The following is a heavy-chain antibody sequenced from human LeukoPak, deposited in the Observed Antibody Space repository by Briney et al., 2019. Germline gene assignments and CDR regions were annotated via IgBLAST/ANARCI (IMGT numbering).Heavy chain of an antibody. J-gene: IGHJ4*02. CDR1: GFTFRTYG. V-gene: IGHV3-30*02. CDR2: VRDDGSTK. D-gene: IGHD6-6*01. CDR3: ARTVSSSWGLFDS. Sequence: QVQLVESGGGVVQPGGSLRLSCAASGFTFRTYGMHWVRQAPGKGLEWMAFVRDDGSTKYYADPVKGRFSISRDNSKNTLYLQMNSLRADDTAVFFCARTVSSSWGLFDSWGQGTLVTVSS.